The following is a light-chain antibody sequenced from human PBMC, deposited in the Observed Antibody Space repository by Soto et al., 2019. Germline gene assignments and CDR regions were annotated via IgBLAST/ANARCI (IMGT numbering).Light chain of an antibody. V-gene: IGLV2-14*01. CDR2: DVS. J-gene: IGLJ1*01. CDR3: SSYTTSSSYV. Sequence: QSALTQPASVSGSPGQSITISCTGTSSDVGGYNYVSWYQQHPGKAPKLMIYDVSNRPSGVSNRFSGSKSGNTASLTISGLQAEDEADYYCSSYTTSSSYVFAPGTKLTVL. CDR1: SSDVGGYNY.